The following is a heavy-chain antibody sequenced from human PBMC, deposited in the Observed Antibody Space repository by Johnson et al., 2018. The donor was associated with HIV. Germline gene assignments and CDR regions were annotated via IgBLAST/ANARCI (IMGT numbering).Heavy chain of an antibody. V-gene: IGHV3-15*01. CDR2: IKSKSDGGAT. J-gene: IGHJ3*02. CDR1: GFTFSNAW. D-gene: IGHD3-10*01. Sequence: VQLVESGGGLVKPGGSLRLSCAASGFTFSNAWMSWVCQAPGKGLEWVGRIKSKSDGGATVYAAPVKGRFTSSRDDSKSIAYLQMKSLNTEDTAVYYCTRDTTYYYGSGSVGDAFDIWGQGTMVTVSS. CDR3: TRDTTYYYGSGSVGDAFDI.